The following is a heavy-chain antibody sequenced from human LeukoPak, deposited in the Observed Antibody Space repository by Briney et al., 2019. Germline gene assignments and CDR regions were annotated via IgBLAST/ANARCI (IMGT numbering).Heavy chain of an antibody. CDR2: TNHSGST. D-gene: IGHD6-13*01. Sequence: SETLSLTCAVYGGSFSGYYWSWIRQPPGKGLEWIGETNHSGSTKYNPSLKSRVTISVDTSKNQFSLKLSSVTAADTAVYYCARGSYSSSWYRGRFDPWGQGTLVTVSS. CDR1: GGSFSGYY. CDR3: ARGSYSSSWYRGRFDP. V-gene: IGHV4-34*01. J-gene: IGHJ5*02.